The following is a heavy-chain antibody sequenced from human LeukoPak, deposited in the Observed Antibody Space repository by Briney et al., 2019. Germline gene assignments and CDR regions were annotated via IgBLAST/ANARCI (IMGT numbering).Heavy chain of an antibody. Sequence: GASVKVSCKASGGTFSSYAISWVRQAPGQGLEWMGGIIPIFGTANYAQKFQGRVTITADESTSTAYMELSSLRSEDTAVYYCAAGIVVVPAAMGYYYYYMDVWGKGTTVTISS. D-gene: IGHD2-2*01. CDR2: IIPIFGTA. J-gene: IGHJ6*03. V-gene: IGHV1-69*13. CDR3: AAGIVVVPAAMGYYYYYMDV. CDR1: GGTFSSYA.